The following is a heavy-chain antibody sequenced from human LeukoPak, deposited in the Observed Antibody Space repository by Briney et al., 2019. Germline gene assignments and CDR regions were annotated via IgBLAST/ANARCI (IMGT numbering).Heavy chain of an antibody. V-gene: IGHV4-39*01. CDR2: MYYSGNT. CDR1: GGSISSSSYY. Sequence: SETLSLTCTLSGGSISSSSYYWAWIRQPPGKGLEWIGSMYYSGNTYYNPSLRSRVFISGDTSKNQFSLKLRSVTAADTAVYYCARRTVYYYDTSVPLRGWFGPWGQGTLVTVSS. J-gene: IGHJ5*02. CDR3: ARRTVYYYDTSVPLRGWFGP. D-gene: IGHD3-22*01.